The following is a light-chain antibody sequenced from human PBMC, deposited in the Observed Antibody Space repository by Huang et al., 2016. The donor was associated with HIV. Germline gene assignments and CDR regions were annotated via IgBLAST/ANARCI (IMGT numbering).Light chain of an antibody. CDR2: AAS. Sequence: DIQMTQSPSSLSASVGDRVTITCRASQSISNYLNWYQQKPGTAPKPLIYAASSLQSGVPSGFSGSGSGTDFTLTISSLQPEDFATYYCQQSYRTPYTFGQGTKLEIK. J-gene: IGKJ2*01. CDR1: QSISNY. V-gene: IGKV1-39*01. CDR3: QQSYRTPYT.